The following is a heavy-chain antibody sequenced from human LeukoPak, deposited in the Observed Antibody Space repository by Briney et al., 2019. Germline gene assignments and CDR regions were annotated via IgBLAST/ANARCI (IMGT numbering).Heavy chain of an antibody. V-gene: IGHV3-30*18. CDR2: ISYDGSNK. Sequence: PGGSLRLSCAASGFTFSSYGMHWVRQAPGKGLEWAAVISYDGSNKYYADSVKGQFTISRDNSKNTLYLQMNSLRAEDTAVYYCAKDLSPRENYYDSSGYLGAFDIWGQGTMVTVSS. D-gene: IGHD3-22*01. CDR1: GFTFSSYG. CDR3: AKDLSPRENYYDSSGYLGAFDI. J-gene: IGHJ3*02.